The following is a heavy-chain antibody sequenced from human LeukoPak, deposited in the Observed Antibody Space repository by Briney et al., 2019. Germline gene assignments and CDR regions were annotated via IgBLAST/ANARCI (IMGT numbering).Heavy chain of an antibody. D-gene: IGHD6-13*01. CDR3: ARDRPAAAGDFDY. CDR1: GYTFTSYY. J-gene: IGHJ4*02. Sequence: GASVKVSCKASGYTFTSYYMHWVRQAPGQGLEWMGWINPNSGGTNYAQKFQGRVTMTRDTSISTAYMELSRLRSDDTAVYYCARDRPAAAGDFDYWGQGTLVTVSS. CDR2: INPNSGGT. V-gene: IGHV1-2*02.